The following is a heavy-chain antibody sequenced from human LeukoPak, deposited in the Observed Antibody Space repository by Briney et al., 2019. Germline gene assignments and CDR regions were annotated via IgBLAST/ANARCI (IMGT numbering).Heavy chain of an antibody. Sequence: GGSLRLSCAASGFSFSGYSMNWVCQVPGRGLEWVSSISSRSSYIYYADSLKGRFTISRDNAKNSLHLQMKGLRVEDTAVYYCARGAFDYPGRDYFDYWGQGTQVTVSS. CDR3: ARGAFDYPGRDYFDY. V-gene: IGHV3-21*06. CDR1: GFSFSGYS. CDR2: ISSRSSYI. J-gene: IGHJ4*02. D-gene: IGHD3-9*01.